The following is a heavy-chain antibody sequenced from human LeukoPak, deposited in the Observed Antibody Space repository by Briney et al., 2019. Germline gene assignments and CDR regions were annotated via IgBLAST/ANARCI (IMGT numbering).Heavy chain of an antibody. CDR1: GYTFTSYY. Sequence: ASVKVSCKASGYTFTSYYMHWVRQAPGQGLEWMGWISGSTGDTNYAQKFQGRVTMTADTSSSTAYMELRSLRLDDMAVYYCARDENYGIFFNVDYWGQGTLVTVSS. D-gene: IGHD4-17*01. J-gene: IGHJ4*02. V-gene: IGHV1-18*03. CDR2: ISGSTGDT. CDR3: ARDENYGIFFNVDY.